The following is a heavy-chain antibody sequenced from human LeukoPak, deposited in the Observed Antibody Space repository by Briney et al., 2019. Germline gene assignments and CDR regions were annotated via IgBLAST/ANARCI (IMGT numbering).Heavy chain of an antibody. D-gene: IGHD5-12*01. CDR3: ARDVAFKAFDY. Sequence: GGSLRLSCAVSGFRVNNKYISWFRQAPGKGLECVSAIHASGNRHYSDSVEGRFIISRDIYKNTIYLQMNNLRADDTAIYYCARDVAFKAFDYWGQGTLVTVYS. CDR1: GFRVNNKY. CDR2: IHASGNR. J-gene: IGHJ4*02. V-gene: IGHV3-53*01.